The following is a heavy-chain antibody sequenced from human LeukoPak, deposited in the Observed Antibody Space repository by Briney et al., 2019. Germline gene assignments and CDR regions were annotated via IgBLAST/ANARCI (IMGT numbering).Heavy chain of an antibody. D-gene: IGHD3-10*01. CDR3: AKGMVRGVIPDY. CDR2: ISGGGVST. V-gene: IGHV3-23*01. CDR1: GFTFSGYA. Sequence: PGGSLRLSCAASGFTFSGYAMSWVRQAPGKGLEWVSAISGGGVSTYYADSIKGRFTISRDDSKNTLYLQMNSLRAKDTAVYYCAKGMVRGVIPDYWGQGTLVTVSS. J-gene: IGHJ4*02.